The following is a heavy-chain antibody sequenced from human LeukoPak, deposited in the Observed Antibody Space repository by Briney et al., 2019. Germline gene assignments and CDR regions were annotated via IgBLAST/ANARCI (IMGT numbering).Heavy chain of an antibody. CDR1: GGTFSSYA. CDR3: ARGGPRPFDY. CDR2: IIPILGIA. D-gene: IGHD3/OR15-3a*01. Sequence: SVKVCCKASGGTFSSYAISWVRQAPGQGVEWMGRIIPILGIANYAQKFQGRVTITADKSTSTAYMELSSLRSEDTAVYYCARGGPRPFDYWGQGTLVTVSS. J-gene: IGHJ4*02. V-gene: IGHV1-69*04.